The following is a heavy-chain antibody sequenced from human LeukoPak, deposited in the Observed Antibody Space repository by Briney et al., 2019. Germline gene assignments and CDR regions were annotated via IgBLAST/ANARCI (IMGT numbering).Heavy chain of an antibody. CDR2: IDTDGRST. V-gene: IGHV3-74*01. Sequence: GGSLRLSCAASGFTFSSHWMHWVRQAPGKGMVWVSRIDTDGRSTSYADSVKGRLAISRDNAKNTLYLQMNSLRVEDTAEYYCVRDGYSGFDYWGQGTLVTVSS. D-gene: IGHD5-12*01. J-gene: IGHJ4*02. CDR3: VRDGYSGFDY. CDR1: GFTFSSHW.